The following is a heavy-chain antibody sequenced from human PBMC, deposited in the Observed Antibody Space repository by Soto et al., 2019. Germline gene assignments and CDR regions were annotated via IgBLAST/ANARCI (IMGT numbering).Heavy chain of an antibody. V-gene: IGHV3-23*01. CDR3: AKDRKGELRYFDWLFNH. CDR2: ISGSGDST. Sequence: PGGSLRLSCAASGFTLRSYAVSWVRQAPGKGLEWVSAISGSGDSTYYADSVKGRFTISRDNSKNTLYLQMNSLRAEDTAVYYCAKDRKGELRYFDWLFNHWGQGTLVTVSS. J-gene: IGHJ4*02. CDR1: GFTLRSYA. D-gene: IGHD3-9*01.